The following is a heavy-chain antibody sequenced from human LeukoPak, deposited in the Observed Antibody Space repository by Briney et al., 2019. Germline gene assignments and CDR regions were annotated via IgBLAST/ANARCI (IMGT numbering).Heavy chain of an antibody. D-gene: IGHD5-18*01. CDR3: VRMGGRVDTAMVIDY. V-gene: IGHV4-38-2*01. Sequence: SETLSLTCSVSGYSISYGYQWGWVRQPPGKGLEWIGNGYHSGSTYYNPSLNSRVAISVDTSENQFSLKLSSVTAADTAVYYCVRMGGRVDTAMVIDYWGQGTLVTVSS. J-gene: IGHJ4*02. CDR1: GYSISYGYQ. CDR2: GYHSGST.